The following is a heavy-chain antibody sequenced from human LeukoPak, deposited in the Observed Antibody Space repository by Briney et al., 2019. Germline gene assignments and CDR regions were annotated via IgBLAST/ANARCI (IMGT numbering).Heavy chain of an antibody. V-gene: IGHV3-9*01. CDR1: GFSFEDYA. D-gene: IGHD4-17*01. J-gene: IGHJ4*02. CDR3: AKAVYGDFQSTVDY. CDR2: ISWNSGNV. Sequence: GRSLRLSCAASGFSFEDYAMHWVRQPPGKGLEWVSGISWNSGNVGYADSVKGRFTISRDNAKNFLYLQMSSLRAEDTALYYCAKAVYGDFQSTVDYWGRGTLVTVSS.